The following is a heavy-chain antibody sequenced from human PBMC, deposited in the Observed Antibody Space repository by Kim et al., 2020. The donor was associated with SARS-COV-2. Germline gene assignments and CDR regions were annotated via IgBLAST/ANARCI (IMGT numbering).Heavy chain of an antibody. Sequence: GGSPRLSCAASGFTVSSNYMSWVRQAPGKGLEWVSVIYSGGSTYYADSVKGRFTISRDNSKNTLYLQMNSLRAEDTAVYYCARETYSSGCFDYWGQGTLVTVSS. V-gene: IGHV3-53*01. D-gene: IGHD6-19*01. CDR1: GFTVSSNY. CDR3: ARETYSSGCFDY. J-gene: IGHJ4*02. CDR2: IYSGGST.